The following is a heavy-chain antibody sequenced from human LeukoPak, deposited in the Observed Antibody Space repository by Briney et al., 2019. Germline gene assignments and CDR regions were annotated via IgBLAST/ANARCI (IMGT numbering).Heavy chain of an antibody. D-gene: IGHD3-10*01. Sequence: PGGSLRLSCAASGFTFDDYGMNWVRQAPGKGLEWVSGINWNGGSTGYADSVKGRFTISRDNAKNSLYLQMNSLRAEDTAVYYCAGSYYYGSGSPQRIFDYWGQGTLVTVSS. CDR3: AGSYYYGSGSPQRIFDY. J-gene: IGHJ4*02. V-gene: IGHV3-20*04. CDR1: GFTFDDYG. CDR2: INWNGGST.